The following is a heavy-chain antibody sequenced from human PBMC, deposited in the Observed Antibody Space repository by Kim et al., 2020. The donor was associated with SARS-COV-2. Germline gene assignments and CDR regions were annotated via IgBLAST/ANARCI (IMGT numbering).Heavy chain of an antibody. Sequence: SETLSLTCTVSGGSISSSSYYWGWIRQPPGKGLEWIGSIYYSGSTYYNPSLKSRVTISVDTSKNQFSLKLSSVTAADTAVYYCARLWSVVKNYYYMDVWGKGTTVTVSS. D-gene: IGHD3-3*01. CDR1: GGSISSSSYY. J-gene: IGHJ6*03. CDR2: IYYSGST. CDR3: ARLWSVVKNYYYMDV. V-gene: IGHV4-39*01.